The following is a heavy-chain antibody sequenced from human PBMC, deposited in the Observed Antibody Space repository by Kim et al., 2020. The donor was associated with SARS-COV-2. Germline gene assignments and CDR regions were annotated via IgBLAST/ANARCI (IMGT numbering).Heavy chain of an antibody. V-gene: IGHV3-7*01. Sequence: GGSLRLSCAASGFSLGDYWMNWVRQAPGKGLEWVANIKQDGTVKHYVDSVKGRFTISRDNAKNSLYLQMNSLIAEDTAVYYCARWTSTSYYWGQGTLVTVSS. CDR3: ARWTSTSYY. D-gene: IGHD2-2*01. CDR1: GFSLGDYW. CDR2: IKQDGTVK. J-gene: IGHJ4*02.